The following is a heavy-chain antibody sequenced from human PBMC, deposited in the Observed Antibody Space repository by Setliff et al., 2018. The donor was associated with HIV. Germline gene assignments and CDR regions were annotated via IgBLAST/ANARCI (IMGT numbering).Heavy chain of an antibody. J-gene: IGHJ4*02. Sequence: SETLSLTCSVYGGSINNYYWSWIRQPPGKGLEWIGYIYYSGATNYNASLKSRLSMSVDTSKNQFSLKLSSVTAADTAVYYCARLTPYPNYYDSSGYFDCWGQGTLVTVSS. D-gene: IGHD3-22*01. CDR2: IYYSGAT. CDR1: GGSINNYY. CDR3: ARLTPYPNYYDSSGYFDC. V-gene: IGHV4-59*01.